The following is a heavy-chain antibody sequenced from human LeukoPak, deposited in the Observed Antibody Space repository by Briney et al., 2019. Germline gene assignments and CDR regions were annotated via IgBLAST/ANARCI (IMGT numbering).Heavy chain of an antibody. D-gene: IGHD1-26*01. CDR2: FDPEDGET. Sequence: VASVKVSCKVSGYTLTELSMHWVRQAPGKGLEWMGGFDPEDGETIYAQKFQGRVTMTEDTSTDTAYMELSSLRSEDTAVYYCATIGPPGDYMDVWGKGTTVTVSS. V-gene: IGHV1-24*01. J-gene: IGHJ6*03. CDR1: GYTLTELS. CDR3: ATIGPPGDYMDV.